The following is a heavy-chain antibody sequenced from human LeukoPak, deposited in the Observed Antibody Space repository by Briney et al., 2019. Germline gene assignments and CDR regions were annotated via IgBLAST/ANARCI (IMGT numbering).Heavy chain of an antibody. CDR1: GYTFSGYY. CDR3: ARGANGDYFT. D-gene: IGHD4-17*01. Sequence: WASVKVSCRASGYTFSGYYMHWVRQAPGQGLEWMGWINPDRGGTNYAQKFQGRVTMTRETSISTAYMELSRLRSDDTAVYYCARGANGDYFTWGQGTLVTVSS. J-gene: IGHJ5*02. V-gene: IGHV1-2*02. CDR2: INPDRGGT.